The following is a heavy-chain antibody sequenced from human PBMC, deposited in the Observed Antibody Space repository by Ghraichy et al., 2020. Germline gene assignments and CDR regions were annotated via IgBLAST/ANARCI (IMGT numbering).Heavy chain of an antibody. CDR1: GFTFSSYS. CDR2: ISSSSSYM. Sequence: GESLNISCAASGFTFSSYSMNWVRQAPGKGLEWVSSISSSSSYMYYADSVKGRFTISRDNAKNSLYLQMNSLRAEDMAVYYCARDRYGDYAFDYWGQGTLVTVSS. D-gene: IGHD4-17*01. CDR3: ARDRYGDYAFDY. V-gene: IGHV3-21*01. J-gene: IGHJ4*02.